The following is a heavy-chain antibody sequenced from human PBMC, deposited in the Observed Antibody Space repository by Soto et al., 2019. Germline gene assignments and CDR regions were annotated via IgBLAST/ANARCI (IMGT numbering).Heavy chain of an antibody. Sequence: GASVKVSCKASGGTFSSYAISGVRQAPGQGLGWMGGIIPIFGTANYAQKFQGRVTITADESTSTAYMELSSLRSEDTAVYYCASAGDVVVVSPEPVDYYYYYGMDVWGQGTTVTVSS. V-gene: IGHV1-69*13. D-gene: IGHD2-15*01. J-gene: IGHJ6*02. CDR3: ASAGDVVVVSPEPVDYYYYYGMDV. CDR1: GGTFSSYA. CDR2: IIPIFGTA.